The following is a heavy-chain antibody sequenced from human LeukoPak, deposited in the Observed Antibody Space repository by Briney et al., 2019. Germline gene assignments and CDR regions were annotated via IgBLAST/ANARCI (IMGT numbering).Heavy chain of an antibody. D-gene: IGHD3-10*01. CDR1: GFTFSSYA. Sequence: GGSLRLSCAASGFTFSSYAMHWVRQAPGKGLEWVAVISYDGSNKYYADSVKGRFTISRDNSKNTLYLQMNSLRAEDTAVYYCARAGMVRGVIIEGALDYWGQGTLVTVSS. CDR3: ARAGMVRGVIIEGALDY. CDR2: ISYDGSNK. V-gene: IGHV3-30-3*01. J-gene: IGHJ4*02.